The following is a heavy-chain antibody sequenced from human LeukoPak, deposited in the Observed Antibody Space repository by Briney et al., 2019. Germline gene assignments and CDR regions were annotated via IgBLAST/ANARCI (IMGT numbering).Heavy chain of an antibody. V-gene: IGHV4-34*01. CDR3: ASRESERGSITIFGVGNIDY. CDR1: GFTFSDYY. D-gene: IGHD3-3*01. CDR2: INHSGST. Sequence: TGGSLRLSCAASGFTFSDYYMSWIRQPPGKGLEWIGEINHSGSTNYNSSLKSRVTISVDTSKNQFSLKLSSVTAADTAVYYCASRESERGSITIFGVGNIDYWGQGTLVTVSS. J-gene: IGHJ4*02.